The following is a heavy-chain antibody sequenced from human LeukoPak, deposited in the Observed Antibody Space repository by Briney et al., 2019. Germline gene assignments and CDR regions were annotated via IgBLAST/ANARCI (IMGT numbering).Heavy chain of an antibody. CDR3: ATNLPSDWYTREFFDS. Sequence: GGSLRLSCAASGFTFSSYAMSWVRQAPGKGLEWVSAISGSGGATHYADSVTGRFTISRDNSKNTLYLQMNNLRAEDTAVYYCATNLPSDWYTREFFDSWGQGTLVAVSS. V-gene: IGHV3-23*01. J-gene: IGHJ4*02. CDR1: GFTFSSYA. CDR2: ISGSGGAT. D-gene: IGHD6-19*01.